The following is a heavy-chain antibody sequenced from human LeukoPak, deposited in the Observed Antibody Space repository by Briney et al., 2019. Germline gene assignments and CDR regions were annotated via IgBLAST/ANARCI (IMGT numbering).Heavy chain of an antibody. D-gene: IGHD3-3*01. V-gene: IGHV3-30*02. J-gene: IGHJ4*02. Sequence: GSLRLSCAASGFTFSSYGMHWVRQAPGKGLEWVAFIRYDGSNKYYADSVKGRFTISRDNSKNTLYLQMNSLRAEDTAVYYCAKVGEYYDFWSATPDYWGQGTLVTVSS. CDR3: AKVGEYYDFWSATPDY. CDR2: IRYDGSNK. CDR1: GFTFSSYG.